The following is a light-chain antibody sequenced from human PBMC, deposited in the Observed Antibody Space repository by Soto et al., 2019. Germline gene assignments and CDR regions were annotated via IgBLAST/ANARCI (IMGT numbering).Light chain of an antibody. J-gene: IGLJ1*01. V-gene: IGLV2-14*01. CDR3: SSYTSSSTLV. CDR2: EVS. Sequence: QSALTQPASVSGSPGQSITISCTGTSSDVGGYNYVSWYQQHPGNAPNLMIYEVSNRPSGVSNRFSGSKSGNTASLTISGLQAEDEADYYCSSYTSSSTLVLGPGT. CDR1: SSDVGGYNY.